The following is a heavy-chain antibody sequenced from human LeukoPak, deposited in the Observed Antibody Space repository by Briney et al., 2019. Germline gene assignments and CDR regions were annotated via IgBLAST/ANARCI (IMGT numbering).Heavy chain of an antibody. CDR1: GFTFDDYA. D-gene: IGHD6-19*01. V-gene: IGHV3-9*01. CDR2: ISWNSGSI. Sequence: GGSLRLSCAASGFTFDDYAMHWVRQAPGKGLEWVSGISWNSGSIGYADSVKGRFTISRDNSKNTLYLQMNSLRAEDTAVYYCAKADGGQWPSSYYYYYMDVWGKGTTVTVSS. J-gene: IGHJ6*03. CDR3: AKADGGQWPSSYYYYYMDV.